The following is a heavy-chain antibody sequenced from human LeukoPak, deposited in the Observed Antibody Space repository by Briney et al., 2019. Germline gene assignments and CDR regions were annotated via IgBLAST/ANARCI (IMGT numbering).Heavy chain of an antibody. Sequence: SETLSLTCTVSGGSISSTTYYWGWIRQPPGQGLEWIASIYYSGTTYNNPLLKSRVTVSVDTSKNQFSLRLTSVTAADTAVYYCATDLHFYDTSGHYSPFDNWGQGTLVTVSS. J-gene: IGHJ4*02. D-gene: IGHD3-22*01. CDR1: GGSISSTTYY. CDR2: IYYSGTT. CDR3: ATDLHFYDTSGHYSPFDN. V-gene: IGHV4-39*07.